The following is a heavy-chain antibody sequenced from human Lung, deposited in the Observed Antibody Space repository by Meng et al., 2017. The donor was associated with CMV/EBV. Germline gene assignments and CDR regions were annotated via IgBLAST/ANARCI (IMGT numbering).Heavy chain of an antibody. Sequence: GGSLRLSCAASGFTLSSYEMNWVRQAPGKGLEWVSYISSSGSTIYYADSVKGRFTISRDNAKNSLYLQMNSLRAEDTAVYYCARDYYSGSLWGQGTMVTVSS. CDR3: ARDYYSGSL. CDR1: GFTLSSYE. J-gene: IGHJ3*01. CDR2: ISSSGSTI. D-gene: IGHD1-26*01. V-gene: IGHV3-48*03.